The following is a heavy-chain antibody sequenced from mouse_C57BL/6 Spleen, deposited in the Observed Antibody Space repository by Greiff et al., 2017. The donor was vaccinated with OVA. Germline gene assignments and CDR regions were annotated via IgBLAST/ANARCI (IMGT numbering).Heavy chain of an antibody. V-gene: IGHV5-4*01. J-gene: IGHJ3*01. Sequence: EVQVVESGGGLVKPGGSLKLSCAASGFTFSSYAMPWVRQTPEQRLEWVATISDGGSYTYYPDNVKGRFTISRDNAKNNLYLQMSHLKSEATAMYYCAREEGVLGPFAYWGQGTLVTVSA. CDR1: GFTFSSYA. D-gene: IGHD4-1*01. CDR3: AREEGVLGPFAY. CDR2: ISDGGSYT.